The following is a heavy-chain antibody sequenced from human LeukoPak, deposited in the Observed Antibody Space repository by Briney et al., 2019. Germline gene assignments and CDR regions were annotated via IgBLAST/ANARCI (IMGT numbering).Heavy chain of an antibody. J-gene: IGHJ4*02. D-gene: IGHD6-13*01. CDR3: ARAGGSSWYRDNYFDY. Sequence: PGGSLRLSCAASGFTFSSYAMHWVRQAPGKGLEWVAVISYDGSNKYYADSVKGRFTISRDNSKNTLYLQMNSLRAEDTAVYYCARAGGSSWYRDNYFDYGGQGTLVTVSS. CDR1: GFTFSSYA. CDR2: ISYDGSNK. V-gene: IGHV3-30*04.